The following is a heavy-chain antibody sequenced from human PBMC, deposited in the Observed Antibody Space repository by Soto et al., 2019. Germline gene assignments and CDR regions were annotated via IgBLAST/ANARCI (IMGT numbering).Heavy chain of an antibody. CDR1: GGSISSGGYY. D-gene: IGHD1-7*01. V-gene: IGHV4-31*03. Sequence: SETLSLTCTVSGGSISSGGYYWSWIRQHPGKGLEWIGYIYYSGSTYYNPSLKSRVTISVDTSKNQFSLKLSSVTAADTAVYYCARDRGLELRESLSYYYYGMDVWGQGTTVTVSS. J-gene: IGHJ6*02. CDR3: ARDRGLELRESLSYYYYGMDV. CDR2: IYYSGST.